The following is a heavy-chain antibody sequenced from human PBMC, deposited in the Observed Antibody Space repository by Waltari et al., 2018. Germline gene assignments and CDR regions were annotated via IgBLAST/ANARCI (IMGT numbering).Heavy chain of an antibody. D-gene: IGHD3-22*01. Sequence: QLQLQESGPGLVKPSETLSLTCTVSGDSIPTTSNYWGWIRQAPGKGLEWVGFIHSSGSTYYNPSLKSRVTLSVETSKNQFSLRLTSVTAADTAVYYCARPANFYYDRGGYDYWGQGTLVTVSS. V-gene: IGHV4-39*01. CDR2: IHSSGST. J-gene: IGHJ4*02. CDR3: ARPANFYYDRGGYDY. CDR1: GDSIPTTSNY.